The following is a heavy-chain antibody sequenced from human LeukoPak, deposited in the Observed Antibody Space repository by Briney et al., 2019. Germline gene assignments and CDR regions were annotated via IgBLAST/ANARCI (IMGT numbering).Heavy chain of an antibody. J-gene: IGHJ4*02. CDR1: GGSISSSSYY. Sequence: SETLSLTCTVSGGSISSSSYYWGWIRQPPGKGLEWIGCIYYSGSTYYNPSLKSRVTISVDTSKNQFSLKLSSVTAADTAVYYGAGRSSGYYNFDYWGQGTLVTVSS. CDR3: AGRSSGYYNFDY. V-gene: IGHV4-39*01. D-gene: IGHD3-22*01. CDR2: IYYSGST.